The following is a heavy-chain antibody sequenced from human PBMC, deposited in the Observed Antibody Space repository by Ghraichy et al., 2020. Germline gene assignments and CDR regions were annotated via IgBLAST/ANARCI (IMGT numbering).Heavy chain of an antibody. CDR1: GGSFSGYY. Sequence: SETLSLTCAVYGGSFSGYYWSWIRQPPGKGLEWIGEINHSGSTNYNPSLKSRVTISVDTSKNQFSLKLSSVTAADTAVYYCARRSPNTMVRGVITPGFDYWGQGTLVTVSS. CDR2: INHSGST. CDR3: ARRSPNTMVRGVITPGFDY. D-gene: IGHD3-10*01. J-gene: IGHJ4*02. V-gene: IGHV4-34*01.